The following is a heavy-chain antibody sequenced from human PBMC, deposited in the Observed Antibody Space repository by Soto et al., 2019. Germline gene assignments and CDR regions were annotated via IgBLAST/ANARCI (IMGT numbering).Heavy chain of an antibody. CDR3: AKDVGVYAYNYYGMDV. CDR2: ISGSGGST. Sequence: PGGSLRLSCAASGFTFSSYAMSWVRQSPGKGLEWVSAISGSGGSTYYADSVKGRFTISRDNSKNTQYLQMNSLRAEDTAVYYCAKDVGVYAYNYYGMDVWGQGTTVTVSS. D-gene: IGHD2-8*01. J-gene: IGHJ6*02. CDR1: GFTFSSYA. V-gene: IGHV3-23*01.